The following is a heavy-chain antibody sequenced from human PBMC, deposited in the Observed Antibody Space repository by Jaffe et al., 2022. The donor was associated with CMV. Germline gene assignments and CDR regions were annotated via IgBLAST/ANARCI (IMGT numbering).Heavy chain of an antibody. CDR1: GYTFTSYY. D-gene: IGHD5-12*01. V-gene: IGHV1-46*01. Sequence: QVQLVQSGAEVKKPGASVKVSCKASGYTFTSYYMHWVRQAPGQGLEWMGIINPSGGSTSYAQKFQGRVTMTRDTSTSTVYMELSSLRSEDTAVYYCARVLATITGSLLGGMDVWGQGTTVTVSS. CDR3: ARVLATITGSLLGGMDV. CDR2: INPSGGST. J-gene: IGHJ6*02.